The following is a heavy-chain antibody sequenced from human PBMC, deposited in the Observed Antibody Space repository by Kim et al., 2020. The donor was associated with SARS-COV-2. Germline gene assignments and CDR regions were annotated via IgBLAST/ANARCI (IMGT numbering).Heavy chain of an antibody. D-gene: IGHD1-26*01. Sequence: YAASVIGRFTISRDDSTNTAYLQMNSLKTEDTALYFCSRHSGKHGDRGFDDWGQGTLVIVSS. CDR3: SRHSGKHGDRGFDD. V-gene: IGHV3-73*01. J-gene: IGHJ4*02.